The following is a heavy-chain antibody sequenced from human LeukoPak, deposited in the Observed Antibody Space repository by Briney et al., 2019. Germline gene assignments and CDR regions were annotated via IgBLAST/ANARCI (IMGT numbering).Heavy chain of an antibody. D-gene: IGHD2-2*01. CDR3: ARDLSRVVPAATFDY. V-gene: IGHV3-21*01. CDR1: GLTFSSYS. CDR2: ISSSSYI. J-gene: IGHJ4*02. Sequence: PGGSLRLSCAASGLTFSSYSMNWVRQAPGKGLEWVSSISSSSYIYYADSVKGRFTISRDNAKNSLYLQMNRLRAEDTAVYYCARDLSRVVPAATFDYWGQGTLVTVSS.